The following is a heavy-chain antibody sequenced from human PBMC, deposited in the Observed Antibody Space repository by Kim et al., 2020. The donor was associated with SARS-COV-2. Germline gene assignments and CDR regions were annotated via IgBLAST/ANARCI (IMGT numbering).Heavy chain of an antibody. D-gene: IGHD3-3*01. CDR1: GGSISSSSYY. V-gene: IGHV4-39*01. CDR3: ARQPLDDSGMDV. Sequence: SETLSLTCTVSGGSISSSSYYWGWIRQPPGKGLEWIGSIYYSGSTYYNPSLKSRVTISVDTSKNQFSLKLSSVTAADTAVYYCARQPLDDSGMDVWGQGTTVTVSS. J-gene: IGHJ6*02. CDR2: IYYSGST.